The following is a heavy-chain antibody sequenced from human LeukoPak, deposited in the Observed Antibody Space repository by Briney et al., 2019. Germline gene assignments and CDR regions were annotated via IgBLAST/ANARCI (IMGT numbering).Heavy chain of an antibody. J-gene: IGHJ4*02. Sequence: GGSLRLSCAASGFTFSSYGMHWVRQAPGKGLDWVTFIRFDESDKYYADSVKGRFTISRDNSKNTLYLQMNSLRAEDTAVYYCAKDRAAGGYVDYWGQGTLVTVSS. CDR2: IRFDESDK. CDR1: GFTFSSYG. D-gene: IGHD2-15*01. V-gene: IGHV3-30*02. CDR3: AKDRAAGGYVDY.